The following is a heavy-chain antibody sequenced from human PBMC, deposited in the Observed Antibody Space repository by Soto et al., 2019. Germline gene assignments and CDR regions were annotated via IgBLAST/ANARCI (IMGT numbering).Heavy chain of an antibody. V-gene: IGHV4-39*01. Sequence: QLQLQESGPGLVKPSETLSLTCTVSGGSISSSSYYWGWIRQPPGKGLEWIGSIYYSGSTYYNPSLKSRVTISVDTSKNQFSLKLSSVTAADTAVYYCARHSPQIYGDYWYFDLWGRGTLVTVSS. CDR3: ARHSPQIYGDYWYFDL. CDR1: GGSISSSSYY. J-gene: IGHJ2*01. D-gene: IGHD4-17*01. CDR2: IYYSGST.